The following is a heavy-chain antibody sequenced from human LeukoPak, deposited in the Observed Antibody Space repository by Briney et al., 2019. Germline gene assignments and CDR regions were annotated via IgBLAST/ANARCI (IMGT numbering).Heavy chain of an antibody. V-gene: IGHV3-7*01. J-gene: IGHJ4*02. D-gene: IGHD3-3*01. CDR3: ARDVEFWSGELDY. CDR2: IKQDGSEK. Sequence: PGGSLRLSCAASGFTFSSYWMSWVRQAPGKGLEWVANIKQDGSEKYYVDSVKGRFTISRDNAKNSLYLQMNSLRAEDTAVYYCARDVEFWSGELDYWGQGTLVTVSS. CDR1: GFTFSSYW.